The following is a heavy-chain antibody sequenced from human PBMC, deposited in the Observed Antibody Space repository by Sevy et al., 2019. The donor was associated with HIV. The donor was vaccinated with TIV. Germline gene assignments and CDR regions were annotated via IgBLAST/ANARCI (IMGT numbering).Heavy chain of an antibody. J-gene: IGHJ4*02. CDR3: ARLAAAGYFDY. Sequence: GGSLRLSCAASGFTFSSYSMNWVRQAPGKGLEWVSSISSSSSYIYYADSVKGRFTISRDNAKNSLYLQMNSLGAEDTAVYYCARLAAAGYFDYWGQGTLVTVSS. CDR1: GFTFSSYS. V-gene: IGHV3-21*01. CDR2: ISSSSSYI. D-gene: IGHD6-13*01.